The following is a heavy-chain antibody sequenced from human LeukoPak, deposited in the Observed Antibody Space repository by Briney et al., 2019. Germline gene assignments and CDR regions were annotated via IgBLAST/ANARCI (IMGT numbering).Heavy chain of an antibody. J-gene: IGHJ5*02. V-gene: IGHV3-23*01. CDR2: ISGSGGST. Sequence: PGGSLRLSCAASGFTFSSYAMSWVRQAPGKGLEWVSAISGSGGSTYYADSVKGRFTISRDNSKNTLYLQMNSLRAEDTAVYYCAKGRPNFGYSSSSNWFDPWGQGTLVTVSS. D-gene: IGHD6-13*01. CDR3: AKGRPNFGYSSSSNWFDP. CDR1: GFTFSSYA.